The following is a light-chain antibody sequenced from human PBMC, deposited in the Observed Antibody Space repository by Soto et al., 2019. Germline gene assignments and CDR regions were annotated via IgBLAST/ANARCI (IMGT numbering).Light chain of an antibody. Sequence: QSALTQPASVSGSPGQSITISCSGTNNDVGGYNLVSWYQQQPGKAPKLVIYEADKRPSGVSARFSGSRSGNMASLTISALQPEDEAEYSCCSFAGGATFVFGTWTKLTVL. CDR1: NNDVGGYNL. V-gene: IGLV2-23*02. J-gene: IGLJ2*01. CDR3: CSFAGGATFV. CDR2: EAD.